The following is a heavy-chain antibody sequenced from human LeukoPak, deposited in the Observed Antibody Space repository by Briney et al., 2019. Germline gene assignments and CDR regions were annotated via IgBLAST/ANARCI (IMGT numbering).Heavy chain of an antibody. Sequence: SETLSLTCTVSGGSISSGGYYWSWIRQHPGKGLEWIGYIYYGGSTYYNPSLKSRVTISVDTSKNQFSLKLSSVTAADTAVYYCARRAVDTAMVNDAFDIWGQGTMVTVSS. D-gene: IGHD5-18*01. CDR1: GGSISSGGYY. CDR2: IYYGGST. CDR3: ARRAVDTAMVNDAFDI. J-gene: IGHJ3*02. V-gene: IGHV4-31*03.